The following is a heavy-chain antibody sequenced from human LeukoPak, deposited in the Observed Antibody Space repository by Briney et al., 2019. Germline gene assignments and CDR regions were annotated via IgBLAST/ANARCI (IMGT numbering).Heavy chain of an antibody. CDR1: GGSISSSSYY. CDR3: ASSYDYHYYMDV. V-gene: IGHV4-39*01. J-gene: IGHJ6*03. CDR2: IYYSGST. Sequence: PSETLSLTCTVSGGSISSSSYYWGWIRQPPGKGLEWIGSIYYSGSTYYNPSLKSRVTISVDTSKNRFSLKLSSVTAADTAVYYCASSYDYHYYMDVWGKGTTVTISS. D-gene: IGHD3-16*01.